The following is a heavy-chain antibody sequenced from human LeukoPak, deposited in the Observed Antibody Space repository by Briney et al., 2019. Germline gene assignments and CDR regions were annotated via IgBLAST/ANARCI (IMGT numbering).Heavy chain of an antibody. CDR2: INHSGST. D-gene: IGHD6-13*01. J-gene: IGHJ5*02. CDR3: ARGKSGSSWTRWFDP. Sequence: SETPSLTCAVYGGSFSGYYWSWIRQPPGKGLEWIGEINHSGSTNYNPSLKSRVTISVDTSKNQFSLKLSSVTAADTAVYYCARGKSGSSWTRWFDPWGQGTLVTVSS. V-gene: IGHV4-34*01. CDR1: GGSFSGYY.